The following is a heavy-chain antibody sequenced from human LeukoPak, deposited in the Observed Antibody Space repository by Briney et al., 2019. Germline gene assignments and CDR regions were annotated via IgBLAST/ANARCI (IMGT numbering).Heavy chain of an antibody. J-gene: IGHJ3*02. Sequence: SETLSLTCAVYGGSFSGYYWSWIRQPAGKGLEWIGRIHTSGSTNYNPSLKSRVTMSVDTSKNQFSLKPSSVTAADTAVYYCARAGDYRAFDIWGQGTMVTVSS. D-gene: IGHD4-17*01. V-gene: IGHV4-59*10. CDR1: GGSFSGYY. CDR2: IHTSGST. CDR3: ARAGDYRAFDI.